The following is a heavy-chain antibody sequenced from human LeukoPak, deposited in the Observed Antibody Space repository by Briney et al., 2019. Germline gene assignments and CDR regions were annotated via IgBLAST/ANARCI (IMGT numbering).Heavy chain of an antibody. J-gene: IGHJ4*02. D-gene: IGHD2-15*01. CDR3: ASMSCSGGSCYPTDY. V-gene: IGHV4-34*01. CDR2: INHSGST. CDR1: GGSFSGYY. Sequence: SETLSLTCAVYGGSFSGYYWSWIRQPPGKGLEWIGEINHSGSTNYNPSLKSRVTISVDRSKNQFSLKLSSVTAADTAVYYCASMSCSGGSCYPTDYWGQGTLVTVSS.